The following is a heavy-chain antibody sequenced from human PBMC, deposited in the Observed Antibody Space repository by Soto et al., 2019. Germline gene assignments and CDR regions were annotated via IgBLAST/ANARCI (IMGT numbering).Heavy chain of an antibody. J-gene: IGHJ6*02. D-gene: IGHD3-16*01. V-gene: IGHV1-18*01. CDR3: VMVDDYVTPTPQDV. CDR1: GYIFVNYG. Sequence: QVQLVQSGDEVKKPGASVKVSCKASGYIFVNYGIAWVRQAPRQGLEWMGWISPYTGNTHSASKVQGRLTMTTDTTTTTAYMDLGSLTSDDTAVYYCVMVDDYVTPTPQDVWGQGTTVTVSS. CDR2: ISPYTGNT.